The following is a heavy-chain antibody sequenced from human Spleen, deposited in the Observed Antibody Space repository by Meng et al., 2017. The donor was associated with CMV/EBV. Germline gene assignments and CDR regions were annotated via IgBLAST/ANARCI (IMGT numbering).Heavy chain of an antibody. CDR1: GYTFNTHI. D-gene: IGHD7-27*01. J-gene: IGHJ2*01. CDR3: ARDEANWGFCDL. Sequence: ASVKVSCKASGYTFNTHIIHWVRQAPGQGLEGMGWINTYHGNTKFAQKFQGRVTLTTDSSTTTAFMELRSLRSDDTAVYYCARDEANWGFCDLWGRGTLVTVSS. V-gene: IGHV1-18*01. CDR2: INTYHGNT.